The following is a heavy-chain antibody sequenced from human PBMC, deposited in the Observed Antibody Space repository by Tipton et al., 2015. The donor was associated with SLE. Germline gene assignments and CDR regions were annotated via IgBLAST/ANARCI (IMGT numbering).Heavy chain of an antibody. CDR3: AREGAWYSGTFDY. J-gene: IGHJ4*02. CDR1: GFTFSSYW. V-gene: IGHV3-7*01. CDR2: IKQDGSEK. Sequence: SLRLSCAASGFTFSSYWMSWVRQAPGKGLAWVANIKQDGSEKYYVDSVKGRFTISRDNAKNSLYLHMNSLRAEDTAVYYCAREGAWYSGTFDYWGQGTLVTVSS. D-gene: IGHD1-26*01.